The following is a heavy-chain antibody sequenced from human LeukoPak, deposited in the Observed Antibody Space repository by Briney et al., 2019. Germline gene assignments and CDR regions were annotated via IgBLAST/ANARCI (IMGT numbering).Heavy chain of an antibody. CDR1: GHRFTNHW. V-gene: IGHV5-51*01. Sequence: GESLQISCEVSGHRFTNHWIGWVRQMPGKGLEWMGIINLGDSDTKYSPSFQGQVTISLGKSISTAYLQWRSLKASDTAMYYCARRPYSGSPNWFDPWGQGTLVTVSA. D-gene: IGHD1-26*01. CDR3: ARRPYSGSPNWFDP. CDR2: INLGDSDT. J-gene: IGHJ5*02.